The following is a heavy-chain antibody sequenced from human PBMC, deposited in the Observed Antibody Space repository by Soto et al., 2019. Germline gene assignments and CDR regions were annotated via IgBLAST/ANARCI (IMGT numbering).Heavy chain of an antibody. V-gene: IGHV3-53*01. CDR1: DFTVSSNY. Sequence: EVQLVESGGGLIQPGGSLRLSCAASDFTVSSNYMSWVRQAPGKGLEWVSVIYSGGSTYYADSVKGRFTISRDNSKNTPYLKMHGLGAVVTAVYYCAGGVPTYYWGQGPLVTVSS. CDR3: AGGVPTYY. J-gene: IGHJ4*02. D-gene: IGHD3-16*01. CDR2: IYSGGST.